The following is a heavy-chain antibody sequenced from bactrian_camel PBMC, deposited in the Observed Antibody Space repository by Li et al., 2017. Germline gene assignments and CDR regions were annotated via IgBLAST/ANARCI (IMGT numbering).Heavy chain of an antibody. J-gene: IGHJ4*01. Sequence: HVQLVESGGGSVQAGGSLTLACRAPGFSSNNVGMHWHRQAAGKQREWLSYFSLTGTTTYAEAIKGRFTIANDNAKNTAYLEMNSRKPEDTAMSYCAAGRARCPSPPAATYDYFAQGTQVTVS. D-gene: IGHD3*01. CDR1: GFSSNNVG. CDR2: FSLTGTT. CDR3: AAGRARCPSPPAATYDY. V-gene: IGHV3S53*01.